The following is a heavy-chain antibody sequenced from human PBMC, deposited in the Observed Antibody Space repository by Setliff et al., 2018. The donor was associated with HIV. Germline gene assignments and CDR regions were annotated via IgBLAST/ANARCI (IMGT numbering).Heavy chain of an antibody. Sequence: LSCVASGFTFSGDWMNWVRQAPGKGLEWVANIKRDGSEKRYADSVKGRFTIFRDNAINSLYLQMNSLRPEDTAVYYCGREIWYTVFDWGQGTMVTVSS. J-gene: IGHJ3*01. CDR1: GFTFSGDW. D-gene: IGHD1-20*01. CDR2: IKRDGSEK. V-gene: IGHV3-7*03. CDR3: GREIWYTVFD.